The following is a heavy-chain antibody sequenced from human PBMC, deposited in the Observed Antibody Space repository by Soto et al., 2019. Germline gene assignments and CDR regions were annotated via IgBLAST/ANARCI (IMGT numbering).Heavy chain of an antibody. CDR3: AREGRYMGGGVIRVGNNWFDP. Sequence: QVQLVQSGAEVKKPGASVKVSCKASGYTFSRYGMHWVRQAPGQRLEWMGWINAANGNTKNSQKFQGRVTITRDTSASTAYMELSSLRSEDTAVYYCAREGRYMGGGVIRVGNNWFDPWGQGTLVTVSS. J-gene: IGHJ5*02. D-gene: IGHD3-16*02. CDR1: GYTFSRYG. CDR2: INAANGNT. V-gene: IGHV1-3*01.